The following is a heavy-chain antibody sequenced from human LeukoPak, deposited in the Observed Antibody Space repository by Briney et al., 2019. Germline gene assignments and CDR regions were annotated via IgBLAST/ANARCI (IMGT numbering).Heavy chain of an antibody. J-gene: IGHJ4*02. CDR3: ARARYDSSGYYGY. CDR2: INPNSGGT. CDR1: GYTFTGYY. V-gene: IGHV1-2*02. D-gene: IGHD3-22*01. Sequence: ASVKVSCKASGYTFTGYYMHWVRQAPGQGLEWMGWINPNSGGTDYAQKFQGRVTMTRDTSISTAYMELSRLRSDDTAVYYCARARYDSSGYYGYWGQGTLVTVS.